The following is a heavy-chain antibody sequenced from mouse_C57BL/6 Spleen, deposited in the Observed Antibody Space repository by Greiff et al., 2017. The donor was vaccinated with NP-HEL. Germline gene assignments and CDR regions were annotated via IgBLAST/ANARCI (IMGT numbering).Heavy chain of an antibody. CDR3: AIRYFGSSYRYSMDY. V-gene: IGHV1-81*01. D-gene: IGHD1-1*01. CDR2: IYPRSGNT. CDR1: GYTFTSYG. Sequence: QVQLQQSGAELARPGASVKLSCKASGYTFTSYGISWVKQRTGQGLEWIGEIYPRSGNTDYNEKFKGKATLTADKSSSTAYRELRSLTSEDSAVYFCAIRYFGSSYRYSMDYWGQGTSVTVSS. J-gene: IGHJ4*01.